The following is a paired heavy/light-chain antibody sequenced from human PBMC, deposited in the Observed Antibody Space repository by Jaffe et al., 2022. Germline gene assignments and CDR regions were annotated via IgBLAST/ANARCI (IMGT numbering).Light chain of an antibody. V-gene: IGLV2-23*01. J-gene: IGLJ2*01. CDR2: EGS. CDR1: SSDVGSYNL. Sequence: QSALTQPASVSGSPGQSITISCTGTSSDVGSYNLVSWYQQHPGKAPKLMIYEGSKRPSGVSNRFSGSKSGNTASLTISGLQAEDEADYYCCSYAGSSTLVFGGGTKLAVL. CDR3: CSYAGSSTLV.
Heavy chain of an antibody. CDR1: GDSISSYY. CDR3: ARSRVVGGNFDY. CDR2: MYYSGST. Sequence: QVQLQESGPGLVKPSETLSLTCTVSGDSISSYYWSWIRQPPGKGLEWIGYMYYSGSTNYNPSLKSRVTISVDTSKNQFSLKLSSVTAADTAVYYCARSRVVGGNFDYWGQGTLVTVSS. J-gene: IGHJ4*02. V-gene: IGHV4-59*01. D-gene: IGHD1-26*01.